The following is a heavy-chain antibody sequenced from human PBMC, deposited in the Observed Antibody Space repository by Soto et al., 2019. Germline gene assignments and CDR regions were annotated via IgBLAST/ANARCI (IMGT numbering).Heavy chain of an antibody. CDR1: GGSISSYY. J-gene: IGHJ4*02. V-gene: IGHV4-59*08. D-gene: IGHD5-12*01. Sequence: PSETPSLTCTVSGGSISSYYWSWIRQPPGKGLEWIGYIYYSGSTNYNPSLKSRVTISVDTSKNQFSLKLSSVTAADTAVYYCARGYDHGTFDYWGQGTLVTVSS. CDR3: ARGYDHGTFDY. CDR2: IYYSGST.